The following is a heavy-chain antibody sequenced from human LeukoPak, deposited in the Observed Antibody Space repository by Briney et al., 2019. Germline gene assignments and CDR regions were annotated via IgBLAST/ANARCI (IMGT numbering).Heavy chain of an antibody. D-gene: IGHD2/OR15-2a*01. CDR2: IYHSGST. J-gene: IGHJ4*02. CDR1: GGSISSSNW. Sequence: TSGTLSLTCAVSGGSISSSNWWSWVRQPPGKGLEWIGEIYHSGSTNYNPSLKSRVTISVDKSKNQFSLKLSSVTAADTAVYYCARDSAPNLLAYFDYWGQGILVTVSS. V-gene: IGHV4-4*02. CDR3: ARDSAPNLLAYFDY.